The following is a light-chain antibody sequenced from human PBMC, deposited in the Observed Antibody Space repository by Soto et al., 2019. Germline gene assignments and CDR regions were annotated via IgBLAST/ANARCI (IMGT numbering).Light chain of an antibody. J-gene: IGLJ1*01. V-gene: IGLV2-18*02. CDR1: NSDVGSYNR. CDR3: NSFTTSSPFV. Sequence: QSVLTQPPSVSGSPGQSVTISCTETNSDVGSYNRVSWYHQPPGTAPKLMIYDVNSRPSGVSDRFSGSKSGNTASLTISGLQAEDEGVYYCNSFTTSSPFVFGTGTKVPVL. CDR2: DVN.